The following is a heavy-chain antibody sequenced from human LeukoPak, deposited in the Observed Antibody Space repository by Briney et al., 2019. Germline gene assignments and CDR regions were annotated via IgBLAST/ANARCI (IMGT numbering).Heavy chain of an antibody. Sequence: PSETLSLTCTVSGGSISSSSYFWGWIRQPPGKGLEWIGNIYYSGSTYYNPSLKSRVIISVDTSKNQFSLKLSSVTAADTAVYYCARLPAQKWWLQAAGYWGQGTLVTVSS. CDR2: IYYSGST. CDR3: ARLPAQKWWLQAAGY. V-gene: IGHV4-39*01. CDR1: GGSISSSSYF. J-gene: IGHJ4*02. D-gene: IGHD5-12*01.